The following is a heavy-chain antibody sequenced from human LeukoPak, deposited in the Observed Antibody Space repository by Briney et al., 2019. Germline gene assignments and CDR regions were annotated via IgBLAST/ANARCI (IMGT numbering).Heavy chain of an antibody. Sequence: PGGSLRLSCAASGFTLSSYAMSWVRQAPGKGLEWVSAISGSGGSTYYADSVKGRFTISRDNSKNSLYMQMNSLRAEDTAVYYCARVIGAVAGDYWGQGTLVTVSS. J-gene: IGHJ4*02. CDR1: GFTLSSYA. CDR3: ARVIGAVAGDY. D-gene: IGHD6-19*01. CDR2: ISGSGGST. V-gene: IGHV3-23*01.